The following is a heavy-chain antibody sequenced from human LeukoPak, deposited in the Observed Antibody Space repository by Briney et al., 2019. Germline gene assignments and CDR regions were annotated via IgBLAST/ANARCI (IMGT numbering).Heavy chain of an antibody. CDR2: IRSKAYGGTT. V-gene: IGHV3-49*04. J-gene: IGHJ4*02. CDR3: TRERSAYCSSTSCYTGFDY. D-gene: IGHD2-2*02. Sequence: AGGSLRLSCTASGFTFGDYAMSWVRQAPGKGPEWVGFIRSKAYGGTTEYAASVKGRFTISRDDSKSIAYLQMNSLKTEDTAVYYCTRERSAYCSSTSCYTGFDYWGQGTLVTVSS. CDR1: GFTFGDYA.